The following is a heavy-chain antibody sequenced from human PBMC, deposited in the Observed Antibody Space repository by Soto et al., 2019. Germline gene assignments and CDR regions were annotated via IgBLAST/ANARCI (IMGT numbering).Heavy chain of an antibody. J-gene: IGHJ3*02. CDR1: GGCISRYY. CDR2: IYYSGST. Sequence: SETLSLTCTVSGGCISRYYWSRIRQPPGKGLEWIGYIYYSGSTNYNPSLKSRVTISVDTSKNQFSLKLRSVTAADTAVYYCARVTGLGDYGGNSDAFDIWGQGTMVTV. D-gene: IGHD4-17*01. CDR3: ARVTGLGDYGGNSDAFDI. V-gene: IGHV4-59*01.